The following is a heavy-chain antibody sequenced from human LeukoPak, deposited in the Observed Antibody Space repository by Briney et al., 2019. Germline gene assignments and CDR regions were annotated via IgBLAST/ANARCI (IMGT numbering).Heavy chain of an antibody. CDR2: ISSTRPTI. CDR1: GFSFSSYN. V-gene: IGHV3-48*01. Sequence: GGSLRLSCAASGFSFSSYNMNWVRQAPGKGLEWISYISSTRPTIYYADSVKGRFTISRDNSKNTLYLQMNSLRAEDTAVYYCARRAGGYSHPYDYWGQGILVTVSS. D-gene: IGHD4-23*01. J-gene: IGHJ4*02. CDR3: ARRAGGYSHPYDY.